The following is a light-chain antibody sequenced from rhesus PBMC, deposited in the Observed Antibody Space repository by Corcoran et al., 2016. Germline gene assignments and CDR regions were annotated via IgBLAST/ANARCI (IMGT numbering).Light chain of an antibody. CDR3: LQYNSSPYS. CDR2: EAS. V-gene: IGKV1-22*01. J-gene: IGKJ2*01. Sequence: DIQMTQSPFSLSASVGDTVTISCQASQGSSRWLAWYQQKPGTAPKLLIYEASSLRSGVPSRFSGSGSGTDFTLTIISLQPEDFATYYCLQYNSSPYSFGQGAKVEVK. CDR1: QGSSRW.